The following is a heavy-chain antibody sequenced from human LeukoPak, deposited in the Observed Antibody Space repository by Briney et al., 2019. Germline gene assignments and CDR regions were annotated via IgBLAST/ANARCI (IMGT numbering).Heavy chain of an antibody. J-gene: IGHJ5*02. CDR2: LYSGGST. D-gene: IGHD6-13*01. CDR3: ARGHPIAAGFDP. CDR1: GFIVSSYY. Sequence: GGSLRLSCAASGFIVSSYYMSWVRQAPGKGLDWVSVLYSGGSTYYADSVKGRFTISRDSSKNMLYLQMNSVSDEDTAVYYCARGHPIAAGFDPWGQGTLVTVSS. V-gene: IGHV3-66*01.